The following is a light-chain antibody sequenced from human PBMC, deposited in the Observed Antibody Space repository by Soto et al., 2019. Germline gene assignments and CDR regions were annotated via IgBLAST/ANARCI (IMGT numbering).Light chain of an antibody. J-gene: IGKJ1*01. CDR2: DAS. Sequence: DIQMTQSPSNLSASVGDRVTITCRASQSISNWLAWYQQKPGQAPRLLIYDASYLERGVPSRFSGSGSGTEFTLTISDLQPDDLATYYCQQYNSFWTFGQGTKVEI. V-gene: IGKV1-5*01. CDR3: QQYNSFWT. CDR1: QSISNW.